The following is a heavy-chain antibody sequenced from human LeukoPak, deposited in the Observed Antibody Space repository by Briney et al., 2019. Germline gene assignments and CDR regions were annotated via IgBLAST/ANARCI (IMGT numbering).Heavy chain of an antibody. D-gene: IGHD1-14*01. J-gene: IGHJ3*02. CDR3: ARALFSRNPRRVPDAFDI. Sequence: VSVKVSFKSSGYTFTGYYMHWVRQAPGQGLEWMGWINPNSGGTNYAQTFQGRVTITSDTSISTAYMELSRLRSDDTAVYYCARALFSRNPRRVPDAFDIWGQGTMVTVSS. CDR1: GYTFTGYY. V-gene: IGHV1-2*02. CDR2: INPNSGGT.